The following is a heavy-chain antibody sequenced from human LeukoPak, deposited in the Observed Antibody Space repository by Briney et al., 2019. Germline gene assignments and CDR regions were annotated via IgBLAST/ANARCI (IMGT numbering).Heavy chain of an antibody. J-gene: IGHJ4*02. D-gene: IGHD6-19*01. Sequence: GGSLRLSCAASGFTFNTYAMYWVRQAPGKGLEWVSGIFGSGGSAHYADSVKGRFTISRDNSKNTVYLLMNSLRAEDTAVYYCAKTTTGYSSGRYPGWPADSWGQGALVTVSS. CDR3: AKTTTGYSSGRYPGWPADS. CDR1: GFTFNTYA. V-gene: IGHV3-23*01. CDR2: IFGSGGSA.